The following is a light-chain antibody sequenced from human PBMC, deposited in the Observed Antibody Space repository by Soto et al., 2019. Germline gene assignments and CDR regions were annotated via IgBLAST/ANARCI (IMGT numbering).Light chain of an antibody. CDR1: QNVNNY. J-gene: IGKJ5*01. CDR3: QQTYNTPPIT. Sequence: DVQMTQSPSSLSAFVGDTVTITCRASQNVNNYLNWYQQKPGEAPRLLIYGASNLHSGVPSRFSGSRSGTDFTFTISNLQPEDCATYFCQQTYNTPPITFGQGTRLENK. V-gene: IGKV1-39*01. CDR2: GAS.